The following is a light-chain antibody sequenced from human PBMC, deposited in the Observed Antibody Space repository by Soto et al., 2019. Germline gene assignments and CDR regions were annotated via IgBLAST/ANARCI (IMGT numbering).Light chain of an antibody. J-gene: IGKJ2*01. Sequence: EIVMTQSPATLSVSPGERATLSCRASQSVSSNLAWYQQKPGQAPRLLIYGASTRATGIPARFSCSGSGTEFTLTISSLQSEDFAVDYYQQYNNWPHTFSQGTKLEIK. CDR3: QQYNNWPHT. CDR1: QSVSSN. V-gene: IGKV3-15*01. CDR2: GAS.